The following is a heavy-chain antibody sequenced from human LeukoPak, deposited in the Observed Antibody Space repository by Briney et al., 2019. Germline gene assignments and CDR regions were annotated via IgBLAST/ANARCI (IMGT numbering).Heavy chain of an antibody. J-gene: IGHJ4*02. D-gene: IGHD4-11*01. V-gene: IGHV3-48*03. CDR3: ARDSDYSIRGYFDY. Sequence: GGSLRLSCAASGFTFSSYEMNWVRQAPGKGLEWVSYISSSGSTIYYADSVKGRLTISRDNAKNSLYLQMNSLRAEDTAVYYCARDSDYSIRGYFDYWGQGTLVTVSS. CDR2: ISSSGSTI. CDR1: GFTFSSYE.